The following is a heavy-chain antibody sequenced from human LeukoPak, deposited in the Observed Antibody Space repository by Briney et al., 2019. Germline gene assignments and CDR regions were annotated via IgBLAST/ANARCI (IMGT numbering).Heavy chain of an antibody. J-gene: IGHJ4*02. V-gene: IGHV3-23*01. Sequence: GGSLRLSCAASGFTFSSYSMNWVRQAPGKGLEWVSGISGKGGNTYYADSVKGRFTISRDISKNTLYLQMNSLRAEDTAVYSCAARTGDLPYYFDFWGRGTLVTVSS. D-gene: IGHD3-10*01. CDR3: AARTGDLPYYFDF. CDR2: ISGKGGNT. CDR1: GFTFSSYS.